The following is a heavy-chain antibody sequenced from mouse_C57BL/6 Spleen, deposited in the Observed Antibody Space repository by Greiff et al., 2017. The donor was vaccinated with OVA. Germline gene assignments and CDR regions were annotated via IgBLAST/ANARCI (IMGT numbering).Heavy chain of an antibody. D-gene: IGHD1-1*01. J-gene: IGHJ2*01. V-gene: IGHV5-4*01. Sequence: EVKLMESGGGLVKPGGSLKLSCAASGFTFSSYAMSWVRQTPEKRLEWVATISDGGSYTYYPDNVKGRFTISRDNAKNNLYLQMSHLKSEDTAMYYCARESAYYYGSSLPFDYWGQGTTLTVSS. CDR1: GFTFSSYA. CDR2: ISDGGSYT. CDR3: ARESAYYYGSSLPFDY.